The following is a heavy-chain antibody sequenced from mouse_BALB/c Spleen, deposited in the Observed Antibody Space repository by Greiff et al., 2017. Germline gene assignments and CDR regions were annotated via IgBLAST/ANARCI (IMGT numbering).Heavy chain of an antibody. D-gene: IGHD2-14*01. CDR2: IDPANGNT. V-gene: IGHV14-3*02. CDR1: GFNIKDTY. Sequence: EVQLQQSGAELVKPGASVKLSCTASGFNIKDTYMHWVKQRPEQGLEWIGRIDPANGNTKYDPKFQGKATITADTSSNTAYLQLSSLTSEDTAVYYCAIWSRYDAMDFWGQGTPVTVSS. CDR3: AIWSRYDAMDF. J-gene: IGHJ4*01.